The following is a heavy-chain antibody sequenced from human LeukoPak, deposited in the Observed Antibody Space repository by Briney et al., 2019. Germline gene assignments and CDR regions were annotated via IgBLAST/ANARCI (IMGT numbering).Heavy chain of an antibody. CDR3: ARVGYCSGGSCYVPFDY. J-gene: IGHJ4*02. D-gene: IGHD2-15*01. Sequence: GGPLRLSCAASGFTFSSYWMSWVRRAPGKGLEWVANIKQDGSEKYYVDSVKGRFTISRDNAKNSLYLQMNSLRAEDTAVYYCARVGYCSGGSCYVPFDYWGQGTLVTVSS. V-gene: IGHV3-7*03. CDR2: IKQDGSEK. CDR1: GFTFSSYW.